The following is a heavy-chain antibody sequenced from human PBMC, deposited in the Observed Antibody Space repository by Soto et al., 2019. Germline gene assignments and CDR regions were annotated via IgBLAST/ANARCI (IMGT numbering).Heavy chain of an antibody. V-gene: IGHV4-59*01. CDR2: IYYSGST. CDR1: GGSISSYY. Sequence: SETLSLTCTVSGGSISSYYWSWIRQPPGKGLEWIGYIYYSGSTNYNPSLKSRVTISVDTSKNQFSLKLSSVTAADTAVYYCARGKGYYYGSGSFPNWFDPWGQGTLVTVSS. J-gene: IGHJ5*02. D-gene: IGHD3-10*01. CDR3: ARGKGYYYGSGSFPNWFDP.